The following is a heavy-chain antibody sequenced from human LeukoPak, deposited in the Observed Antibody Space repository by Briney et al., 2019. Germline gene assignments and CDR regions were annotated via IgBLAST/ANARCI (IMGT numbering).Heavy chain of an antibody. D-gene: IGHD6-13*01. Sequence: ASVKVSCKTSGYTFIGYDINWVRQAPGQGLEWMGWMKSNSGDTHFAQKFQGRLTMTRNTSISTAFMELSSLRAEDTVVYYCARGEYSSSWYPFDYWGQGSLVTVSS. V-gene: IGHV1-8*01. CDR2: MKSNSGDT. CDR1: GYTFIGYD. CDR3: ARGEYSSSWYPFDY. J-gene: IGHJ4*02.